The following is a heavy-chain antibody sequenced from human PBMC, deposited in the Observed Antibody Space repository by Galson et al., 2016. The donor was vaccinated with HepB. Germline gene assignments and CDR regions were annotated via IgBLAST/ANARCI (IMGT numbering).Heavy chain of an antibody. CDR2: ISGSGGTT. D-gene: IGHD2-21*01. J-gene: IGHJ4*02. CDR3: AHTLSAYCAGDDCYFRGYFDW. Sequence: SLRLSCAASGFTFSIYAMRWVRQAPGKGLEWISVISGSGGTTYYADSVKGRFTISRDNSKKTLYLQMTNMDPVDTGTYYCAHTLSAYCAGDDCYFRGYFDWWGQGALVTVSS. CDR1: GFTFSIYA. V-gene: IGHV3-23*01.